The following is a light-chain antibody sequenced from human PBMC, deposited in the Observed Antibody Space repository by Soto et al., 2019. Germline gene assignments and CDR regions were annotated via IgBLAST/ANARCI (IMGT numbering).Light chain of an antibody. V-gene: IGKV3-20*01. CDR3: QPYGSSPRT. Sequence: EIVLTQSPGTLSLSPGDTATLSCRASQSVSSSYLAWYQQKPGQAPRLLIYVASIRATGIPDRFSGSGSGTDYTLTINRLEPEDFAVYYCQPYGSSPRTFGQGTKVENK. CDR2: VAS. J-gene: IGKJ1*01. CDR1: QSVSSSY.